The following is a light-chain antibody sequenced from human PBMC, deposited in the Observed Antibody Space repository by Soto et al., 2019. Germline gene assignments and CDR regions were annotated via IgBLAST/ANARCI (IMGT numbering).Light chain of an antibody. CDR3: QQYHNWPPT. Sequence: DIQMTQSPSTLSASVGDTVTISCRASQTINNCLAWYQQKPGKAPKLLISDASNLETGVPSRFSGSGSGTEFTLSISSLQSEDLAVYFCQQYHNWPPTFGQGTKVDIK. V-gene: IGKV1-5*01. CDR1: QTINNC. J-gene: IGKJ1*01. CDR2: DAS.